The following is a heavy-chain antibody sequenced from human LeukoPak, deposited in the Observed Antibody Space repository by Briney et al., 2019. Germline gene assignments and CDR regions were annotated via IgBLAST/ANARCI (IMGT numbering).Heavy chain of an antibody. V-gene: IGHV3-23*01. Sequence: SGRSLRLSCAASGFTFSGYALSWVRRAPGKGLDWVSAISGSGGSTYYADSVKGRFTISRDNSKNTLYLQMNSLRAEDTAVYYCAKSYGNYYYGMDVWGQGTTVTVSS. CDR2: ISGSGGST. J-gene: IGHJ6*02. CDR3: AKSYGNYYYGMDV. D-gene: IGHD4-17*01. CDR1: GFTFSGYA.